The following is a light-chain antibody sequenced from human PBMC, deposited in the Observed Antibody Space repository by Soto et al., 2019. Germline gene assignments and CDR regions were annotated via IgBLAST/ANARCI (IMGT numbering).Light chain of an antibody. J-gene: IGLJ1*01. CDR3: SSYKSSSTLPYV. V-gene: IGLV2-14*01. Sequence: QSVLTQPASVSGSPGQSITISCTGTSSDVGGYNLVSWYQQYPDKAPKLMMFDVNTRPSGVSNRFSGSKSGKTASLTISGLQAEDEADYYCSSYKSSSTLPYVFGTGTKVTVL. CDR2: DVN. CDR1: SSDVGGYNL.